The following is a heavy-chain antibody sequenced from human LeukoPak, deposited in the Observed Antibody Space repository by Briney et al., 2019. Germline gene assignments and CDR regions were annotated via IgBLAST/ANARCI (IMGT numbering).Heavy chain of an antibody. Sequence: ASVKVSCKASGYTFTGYYMHWVRQAPGQGLEWIGIINPSGDNTWYAQKFQGKVTMTRDMATSTDYLEVSSLRSEDTAVYYCARDNSLRDTAWWFDPWGQGTLVTVSS. CDR1: GYTFTGYY. D-gene: IGHD5-24*01. J-gene: IGHJ5*02. CDR2: INPSGDNT. CDR3: ARDNSLRDTAWWFDP. V-gene: IGHV1-46*01.